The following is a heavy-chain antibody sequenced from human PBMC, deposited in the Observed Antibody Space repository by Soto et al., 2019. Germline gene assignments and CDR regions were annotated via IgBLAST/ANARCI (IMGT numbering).Heavy chain of an antibody. J-gene: IGHJ4*02. CDR1: GFTFSSYA. CDR3: AKRRRPSGYYHSSGWSEYYFDY. V-gene: IGHV3-23*01. CDR2: ISGSGGST. D-gene: IGHD6-19*01. Sequence: EVQLLESGGGLVQPGGSLRLSCAASGFTFSSYAMSWVRQAPGKGLEWVSAISGSGGSTYYADSVKGRFTISRDNSKNTLYLQMNSLRAEDTAVYYCAKRRRPSGYYHSSGWSEYYFDYWGQGPLVTVSS.